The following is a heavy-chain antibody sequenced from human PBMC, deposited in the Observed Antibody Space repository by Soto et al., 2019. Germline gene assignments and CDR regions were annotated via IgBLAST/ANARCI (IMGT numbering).Heavy chain of an antibody. CDR3: AIGLWFADRTSFNWFDP. CDR2: MNPNSGNT. CDR1: GYTFTSYD. J-gene: IGHJ5*02. Sequence: ASVKVSCKASGYTFTSYDINWVRQATGQGLEWMGWMNPNSGNTGYAQKFQGRVTMTRNTSISTAYMELSSLRSEDTAVYYCAIGLWFADRTSFNWFDPSRQRTLVT. D-gene: IGHD3-10*01. V-gene: IGHV1-8*01.